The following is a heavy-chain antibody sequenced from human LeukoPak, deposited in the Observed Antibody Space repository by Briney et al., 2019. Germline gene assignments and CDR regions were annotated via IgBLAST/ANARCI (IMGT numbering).Heavy chain of an antibody. V-gene: IGHV1-8*01. D-gene: IGHD2-8*01. CDR2: MNPNSGNT. J-gene: IGHJ4*02. Sequence: ASVKVSCKASGYTFTSYDINWVRQATGQGLEWMGWMNPNSGNTGYAQKFQGRVTMTRNTSISTAYMELSSLRSEGTAVYYCARGISANGVRADYWGQGTLVTVSS. CDR1: GYTFTSYD. CDR3: ARGISANGVRADY.